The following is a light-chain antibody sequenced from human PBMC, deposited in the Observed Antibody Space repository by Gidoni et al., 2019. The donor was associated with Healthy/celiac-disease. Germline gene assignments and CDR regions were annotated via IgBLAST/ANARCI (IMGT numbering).Light chain of an antibody. CDR1: SIDVGSYNL. J-gene: IGLJ1*01. V-gene: IGLV2-23*01. CDR2: ECS. CDR3: CSYAGSSTYV. Sequence: QSALTQPASVSGSPGQSITISCTGTSIDVGSYNLVSWYQQHPGKAPKLMIYECSKRPSGVSNRFSGSKSGNTASLTISGLQAEDEADYYCCSYAGSSTYVFGTGTKVTVL.